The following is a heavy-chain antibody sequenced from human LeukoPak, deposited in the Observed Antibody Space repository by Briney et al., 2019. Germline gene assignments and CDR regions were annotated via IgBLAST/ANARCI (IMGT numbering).Heavy chain of an antibody. CDR1: GGSVSSGSYY. D-gene: IGHD6-13*01. CDR3: ARDAVLAAAEGI. J-gene: IGHJ4*02. V-gene: IGHV4-61*01. CDR2: IYYSGST. Sequence: PSETLSLTCTVSGGSVSSGSYYWSWIRQPPGKGLEWIGYIYYSGSTNYNPSLKSRLTISVDTSKNQFSLKLSPVTAADTAVYYCARDAVLAAAEGIWGQGTLVTVSS.